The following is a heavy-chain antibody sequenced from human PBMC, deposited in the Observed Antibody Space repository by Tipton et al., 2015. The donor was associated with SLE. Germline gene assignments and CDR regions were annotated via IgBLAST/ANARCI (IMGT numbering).Heavy chain of an antibody. Sequence: SLRLSCAASGFTFSSYWMSWVRQAPGKGLEWVANIKQDGSEKYHVDSVKGRFTISRDNAKNSLYLQMNSLRAEDTAVYYCARDLANREMANWGQGTLVTVSS. V-gene: IGHV3-7*01. J-gene: IGHJ4*02. CDR1: GFTFSSYW. D-gene: IGHD5-24*01. CDR3: ARDLANREMAN. CDR2: IKQDGSEK.